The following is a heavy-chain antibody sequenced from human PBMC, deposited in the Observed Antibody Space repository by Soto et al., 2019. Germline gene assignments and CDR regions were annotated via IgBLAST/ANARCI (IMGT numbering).Heavy chain of an antibody. D-gene: IGHD3-9*01. Sequence: GGSLRLSCAASGFTFSSYSMNWVRQAPGKGLEWVSYISSSSSTIYYADSVKGRFTISRDNAKNSLYLQMNSLRAEDTAVYYCARGSYPYYDILTGPDYWGQGTLVTVSS. V-gene: IGHV3-48*01. CDR1: GFTFSSYS. CDR3: ARGSYPYYDILTGPDY. CDR2: ISSSSSTI. J-gene: IGHJ4*02.